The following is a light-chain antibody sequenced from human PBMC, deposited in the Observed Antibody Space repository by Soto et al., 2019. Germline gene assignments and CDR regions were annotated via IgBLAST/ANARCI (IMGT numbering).Light chain of an antibody. CDR3: QQYNSYPLT. CDR2: KAS. Sequence: DIQMTQSPSTLSASLGDRATITCRASQSISSWLAWYQQKPGEAPQLLIYKASSLDSGVPSRFSGSVSGTDFTLTISSLQADDFATYYCQQYNSYPLTFGGGTKVDIK. CDR1: QSISSW. V-gene: IGKV1-5*03. J-gene: IGKJ4*01.